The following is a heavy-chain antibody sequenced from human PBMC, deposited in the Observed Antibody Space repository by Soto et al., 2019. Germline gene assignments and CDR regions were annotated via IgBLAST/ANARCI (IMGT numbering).Heavy chain of an antibody. J-gene: IGHJ4*02. Sequence: PSETLSLTCAVYGGSFSGYYWGWIRQPPGKGLEWIGEINHSGSTNYNPSLKSRVTISVDTSKNQFSLKLSSVTAADTAVYYCARGATERGYFDWLLHGYFDYWGQGTLVTVSS. CDR3: ARGATERGYFDWLLHGYFDY. CDR2: INHSGST. D-gene: IGHD3-9*01. CDR1: GGSFSGYY. V-gene: IGHV4-34*01.